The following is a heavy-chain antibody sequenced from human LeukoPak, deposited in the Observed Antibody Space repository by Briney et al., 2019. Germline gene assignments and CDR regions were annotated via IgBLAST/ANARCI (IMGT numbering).Heavy chain of an antibody. Sequence: GGSLTLSCLASGFTFSVFAMHWVRQASGKGLGWVGRIRSKANSYATAYAVSVKGRFTIPRDDWKNTAYLQINSLKTEDTAVYYCTRIDTAEGVDTNYYYYYYMDVWGKGTTVTVSS. V-gene: IGHV3-73*01. D-gene: IGHD5-18*01. CDR3: TRIDTAEGVDTNYYYYYYMDV. CDR2: IRSKANSYAT. CDR1: GFTFSVFA. J-gene: IGHJ6*03.